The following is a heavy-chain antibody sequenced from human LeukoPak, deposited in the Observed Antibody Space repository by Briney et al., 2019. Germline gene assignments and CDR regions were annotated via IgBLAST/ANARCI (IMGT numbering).Heavy chain of an antibody. Sequence: GGSLRLSCAASGFTFSSYGMHWVRQAPGKGLEWVAFIRYDGSNKYYADSVKGRFTISRDNSKNTLYLQMNGLRPEDTAVYYCAKDWGSSTLYYYGMDVWGQGTTVTVSS. CDR2: IRYDGSNK. CDR3: AKDWGSSTLYYYGMDV. D-gene: IGHD6-13*01. CDR1: GFTFSSYG. V-gene: IGHV3-30*02. J-gene: IGHJ6*02.